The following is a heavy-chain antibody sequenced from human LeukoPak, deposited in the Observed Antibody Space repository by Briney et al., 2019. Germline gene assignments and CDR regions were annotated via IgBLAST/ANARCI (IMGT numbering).Heavy chain of an antibody. CDR1: GGTFSSYA. CDR3: ASSGSLGQNIVATIRLYYFDY. CDR2: IIPIFGTA. V-gene: IGHV1-69*05. J-gene: IGHJ4*02. D-gene: IGHD5-12*01. Sequence: GASVKVSCKASGGTFSSYAISWVRQAPGQGLEWMGGIIPIFGTANYAQKFQGRVTITTGESTSTAYMELSSLRSEDTAVYYCASSGSLGQNIVATIRLYYFDYWGQGTLVTVSS.